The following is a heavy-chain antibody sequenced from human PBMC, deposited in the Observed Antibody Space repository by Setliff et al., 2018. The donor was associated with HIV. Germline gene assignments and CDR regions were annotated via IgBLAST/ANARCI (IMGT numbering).Heavy chain of an antibody. CDR3: ASPSFGDVDYYYGMDV. D-gene: IGHD3-10*01. Sequence: ASVKVSCKASGYTSTSFSLHWVRQAPGQGLEWMGIINPSGDVIRYAQKFQGRVTMTRDTSTSTVYMDLSSLRSEDTAVYYCASPSFGDVDYYYGMDVWSQGTTVTVSS. CDR1: GYTSTSFS. J-gene: IGHJ6*02. V-gene: IGHV1-46*01. CDR2: INPSGDVI.